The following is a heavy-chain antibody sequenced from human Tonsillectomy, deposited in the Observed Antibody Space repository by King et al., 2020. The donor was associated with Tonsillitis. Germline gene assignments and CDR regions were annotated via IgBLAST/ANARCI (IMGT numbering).Heavy chain of an antibody. J-gene: IGHJ4*02. Sequence: VQLVESGGGVVQPGRSLRLSCAASGFSFSTYGMHWVRQAPGKGLESVAVIWNEGSDKYYADSVKGRFTIPRDNSKNILYLQMNSLRAEDTALYFCARDHYRTYSILDYWGQGTLVTVSS. CDR1: GFSFSTYG. D-gene: IGHD2-21*01. V-gene: IGHV3-33*08. CDR3: ARDHYRTYSILDY. CDR2: IWNEGSDK.